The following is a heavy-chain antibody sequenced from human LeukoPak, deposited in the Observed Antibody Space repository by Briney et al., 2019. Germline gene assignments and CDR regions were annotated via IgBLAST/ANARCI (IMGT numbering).Heavy chain of an antibody. D-gene: IGHD5-18*01. CDR3: ARGRRGYSYGYGY. Sequence: GSLRLSCAASGFTFSSYWMSWIRQPPGKGLEWIGSIHYTGSTFYNPSLKSRVTISVDTSKNQFSLKLSSVTAADTAVYYCARGRRGYSYGYGYWGQGTLVTVSS. CDR2: IHYTGST. J-gene: IGHJ4*02. V-gene: IGHV4-39*01. CDR1: GFTFSSYW.